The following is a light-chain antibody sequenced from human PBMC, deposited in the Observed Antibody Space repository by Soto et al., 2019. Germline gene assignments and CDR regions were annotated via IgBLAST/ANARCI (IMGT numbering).Light chain of an antibody. Sequence: QSALTQPASVSGSPGQSITISCTGTSSDVGGYNYVYWYQQHPGKAPKLMIYEVSNRPSGVSNRFSGSKSGNTASLTISGLQAEDEADYYCSSYTTANTDVFGTGTKLTVL. CDR2: EVS. CDR3: SSYTTANTDV. V-gene: IGLV2-14*01. CDR1: SSDVGGYNY. J-gene: IGLJ1*01.